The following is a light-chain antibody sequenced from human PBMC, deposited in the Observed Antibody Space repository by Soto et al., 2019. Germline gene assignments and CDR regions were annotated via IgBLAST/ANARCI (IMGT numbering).Light chain of an antibody. Sequence: EVVITQSPATRSVSPVERAPLSCRASPSVTNYLAWYQQKPGQAPRLVIYDIFTRATGVPTRISGSGSGTEFTLTISSLQSEDFAEYHCQQYNNWPQTFGQGSKVDI. V-gene: IGKV3D-15*01. CDR3: QQYNNWPQT. J-gene: IGKJ1*01. CDR2: DIF. CDR1: PSVTNY.